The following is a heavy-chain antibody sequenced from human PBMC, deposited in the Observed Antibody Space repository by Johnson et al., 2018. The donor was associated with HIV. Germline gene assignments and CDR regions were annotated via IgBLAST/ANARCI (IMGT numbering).Heavy chain of an antibody. D-gene: IGHD5-18*01. CDR2: IRYDGSNK. CDR3: AREKAWIQMWDDAFDV. CDR1: GFTFSSYG. V-gene: IGHV3-30*02. Sequence: QEKLVESGGGVVQPGGSLRLSCAASGFTFSSYGMHWVRQAPGKGLEWVAFIRYDGSNKYYADSVKGRFTISRDNSKNTLYLQMNSLRAEDTAVYYCAREKAWIQMWDDAFDVWGQGTVVTVSS. J-gene: IGHJ3*01.